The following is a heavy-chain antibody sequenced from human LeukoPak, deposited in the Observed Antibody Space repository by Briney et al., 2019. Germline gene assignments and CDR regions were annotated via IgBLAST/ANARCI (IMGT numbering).Heavy chain of an antibody. J-gene: IGHJ4*02. Sequence: PGESLRLSCAVSGITLSNYGMSWVRQAPGKGLEWVAGISDSGGRTNYADSVKGRFTISRDNSKNTLYLQMNSLRAEDTAVYFCAKRGVVIRVILVGFHKEAYYFDSWGQGALVTVSS. CDR2: ISDSGGRT. D-gene: IGHD3-22*01. CDR1: GITLSNYG. CDR3: AKRGVVIRVILVGFHKEAYYFDS. V-gene: IGHV3-23*01.